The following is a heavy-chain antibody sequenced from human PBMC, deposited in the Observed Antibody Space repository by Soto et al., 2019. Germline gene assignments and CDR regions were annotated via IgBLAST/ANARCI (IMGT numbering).Heavy chain of an antibody. J-gene: IGHJ4*02. Sequence: SVNVSCKTSGFTFTRSAIQWVRQARGQGLEWIGWIIVDTGETNYAQDLKERITITRDMSTSTAYLELSNLRFEDTAVYYCGAELYMGGKCCHFDSWGQGSPATVS. V-gene: IGHV1-58*02. CDR2: IIVDTGET. CDR1: GFTFTRSA. D-gene: IGHD2-21*01. CDR3: GAELYMGGKCCHFDS.